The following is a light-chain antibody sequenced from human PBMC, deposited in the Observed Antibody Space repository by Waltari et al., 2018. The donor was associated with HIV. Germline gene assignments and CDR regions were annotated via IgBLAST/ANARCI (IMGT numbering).Light chain of an antibody. J-gene: IGKJ2*01. CDR2: GAS. V-gene: IGKV3-20*01. CDR3: QQYGRSPPYT. Sequence: EIVLTQSPGTLSLSPGARATLSCRASQSVSNAYLAWYQQKPGQAPRLLIYGASSSATGIPDRFSGSGSGTDFTLTISRLEPEDFAVYYCQQYGRSPPYTFGQGTKLEI. CDR1: QSVSNAY.